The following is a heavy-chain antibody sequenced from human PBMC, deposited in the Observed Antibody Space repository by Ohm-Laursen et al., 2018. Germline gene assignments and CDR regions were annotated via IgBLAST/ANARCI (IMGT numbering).Heavy chain of an antibody. D-gene: IGHD2-8*01. CDR1: GYTFTSYY. J-gene: IGHJ4*02. CDR3: ARYRCTNGICFFDY. Sequence: ASVKVSCKASGYTFTSYYMHWVRQAPGQGLEWMGIINPSGGSTSYAQKFQGRVTMTRDTSISTAYMELSRLRSDDTAVYYCARYRCTNGICFFDYWGQGTLVTVSS. CDR2: INPSGGST. V-gene: IGHV1-46*01.